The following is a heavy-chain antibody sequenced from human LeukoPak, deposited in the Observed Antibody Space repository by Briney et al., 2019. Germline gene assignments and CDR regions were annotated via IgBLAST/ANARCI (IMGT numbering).Heavy chain of an antibody. CDR1: GYTFTIYG. CDR3: AREGTTHLPYYYYGMDV. D-gene: IGHD1-7*01. J-gene: IGHJ6*02. V-gene: IGHV1-18*01. Sequence: GASVTVSFTASGYTFTIYGISWVRQAPGQGLEWMGWISAYNGNTKYAQKLKRRVTMTTDTSTSTAYMELRSLRSDDTAVYYCAREGTTHLPYYYYGMDVWGQGTTVTVSS. CDR2: ISAYNGNT.